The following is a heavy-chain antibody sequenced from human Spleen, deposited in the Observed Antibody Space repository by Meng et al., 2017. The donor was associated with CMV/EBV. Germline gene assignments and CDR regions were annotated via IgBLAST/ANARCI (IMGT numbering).Heavy chain of an antibody. D-gene: IGHD6-19*01. V-gene: IGHV3-30*02. CDR2: IRYDGSKK. CDR3: AKDGLMYSGWYEGLDY. Sequence: GESLKISCEPSGFIFSDYGMHWVRQAPGKGLEWVAFIRYDGSKKYYEDSVKGRFTISRDNSKNTLYLQMNSMREEDTAVYYCAKDGLMYSGWYEGLDYWGQGTLVTVSS. CDR1: GFIFSDYG. J-gene: IGHJ4*02.